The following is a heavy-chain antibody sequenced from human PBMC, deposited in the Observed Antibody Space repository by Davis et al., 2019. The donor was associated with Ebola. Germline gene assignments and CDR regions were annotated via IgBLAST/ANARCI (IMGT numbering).Heavy chain of an antibody. CDR2: INNSGHT. V-gene: IGHV4-59*01. J-gene: IGHJ4*02. D-gene: IGHD5-18*01. CDR3: AREGGYPYAIDY. CDR1: GFSFENSW. Sequence: PGGSLRLSCVVSGFSFENSWMTWVRQAPGKGLEWIGYINNSGHTNYSPSLRSRVTISIDTSKNQFSLSLTSVTAADTAVYFCAREGGYPYAIDYWGQGILVTVSS.